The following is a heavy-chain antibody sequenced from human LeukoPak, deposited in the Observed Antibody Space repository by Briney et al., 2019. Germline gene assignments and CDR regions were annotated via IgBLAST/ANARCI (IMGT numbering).Heavy chain of an antibody. Sequence: PGGSLRPSCAASGFTVSSNYMSWVRQAPGKGLEWVSVIYSGGSTYYADSVKGRFTISRDNSKNTLYLQMNSLRAEDTAVYYCAREVWELRGVFEYWGQGTLVTVSS. J-gene: IGHJ4*02. D-gene: IGHD1-26*01. CDR2: IYSGGST. V-gene: IGHV3-53*01. CDR3: AREVWELRGVFEY. CDR1: GFTVSSNY.